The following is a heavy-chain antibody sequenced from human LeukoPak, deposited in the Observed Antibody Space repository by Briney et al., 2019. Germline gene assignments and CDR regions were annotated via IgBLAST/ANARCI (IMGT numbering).Heavy chain of an antibody. D-gene: IGHD2-2*01. V-gene: IGHV1-8*03. J-gene: IGHJ4*02. CDR2: MNPDGGNT. CDR1: GYIYSKYD. CDR3: ASAVRYQLLPDY. Sequence: ASVKVSCKATGYIYSKYDSSWVRQATGKGLEWMGWMNPDGGNTGYALQFQGTVTFGTATYITTAYMEMSSVRSDGTAVYYCASAVRYQLLPDYWGQGTLVTVSS.